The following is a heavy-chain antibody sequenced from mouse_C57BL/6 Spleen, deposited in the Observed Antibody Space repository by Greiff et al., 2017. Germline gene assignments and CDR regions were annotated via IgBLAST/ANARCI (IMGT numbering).Heavy chain of an antibody. V-gene: IGHV5-17*01. CDR3: SSLYYEYRRYFDY. J-gene: IGHJ2*01. CDR2: ISSGSSTI. D-gene: IGHD2-4*01. CDR1: GFTFSDYG. Sequence: EVKLMESGGGLVKPGGSLKLSCAASGFTFSDYGMHWVRQAPEKGLEWVAYISSGSSTIYYADTVKGRFTISRDNAKNTLFLQMTSLRSEDTTMYYCSSLYYEYRRYFDYWGQGTTLTVSS.